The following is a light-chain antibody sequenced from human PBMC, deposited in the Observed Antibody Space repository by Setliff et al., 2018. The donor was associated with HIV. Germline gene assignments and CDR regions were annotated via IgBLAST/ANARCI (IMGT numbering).Light chain of an antibody. J-gene: IGLJ1*01. V-gene: IGLV1-40*01. Sequence: QSALPQPPSVSGAPGQRVIISCTGSSSNIGAGYDVHWYQQLPGTAPKLLIYANTNRPSGVPDRFSGSKSDTSASLAITGLQAEDETDYYCQSYDSSLSGYVFGTGTKVTVL. CDR2: ANT. CDR1: SSNIGAGYD. CDR3: QSYDSSLSGYV.